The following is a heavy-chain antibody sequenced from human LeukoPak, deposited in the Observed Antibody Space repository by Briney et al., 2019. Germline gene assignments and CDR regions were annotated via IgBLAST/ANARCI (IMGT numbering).Heavy chain of an antibody. D-gene: IGHD3-3*01. CDR2: INAGNGNT. Sequence: ASVKVSCKASGYTFTSYAMHWVRQAPGQRLEWMGWINAGNGNTKYSQEFQGRVTITRDTSASTAYMALSSLRSEDMAVYYCARSRITIFGVVIAYFDYWGQGTLVTVSS. J-gene: IGHJ4*02. CDR3: ARSRITIFGVVIAYFDY. V-gene: IGHV1-3*03. CDR1: GYTFTSYA.